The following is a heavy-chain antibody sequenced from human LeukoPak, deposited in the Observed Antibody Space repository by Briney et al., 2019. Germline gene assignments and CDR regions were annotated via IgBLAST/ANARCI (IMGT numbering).Heavy chain of an antibody. J-gene: IGHJ1*01. CDR2: LYHSGST. V-gene: IGHV4-38-2*02. Sequence: SETLSLTCTVSGDSISIVYSWGWIRQPTGKGLEWIGSLYHSGSTYYNPSLKSRVTISLDPSKSQFSLRLSSVTAADTAVYCCARGPGYSNFQDWGQGTLVTVSS. CDR3: ARGPGYSNFQD. D-gene: IGHD5-18*01. CDR1: GDSISIVYS.